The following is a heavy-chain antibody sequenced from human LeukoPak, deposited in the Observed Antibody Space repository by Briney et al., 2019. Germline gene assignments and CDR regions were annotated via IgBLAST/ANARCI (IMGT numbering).Heavy chain of an antibody. CDR1: GGSIRSYF. V-gene: IGHV4-59*01. CDR2: IYYSGST. J-gene: IGHJ2*01. CDR3: ARGSDHYDSSGYRYFDL. D-gene: IGHD3-22*01. Sequence: SETLSLTCTVSGGSIRSYFWSWIRQPPGKGLEWIGYIYYSGSTNYNPSLKGRVTISVDTSKNQFSLKLSSVTAADTAVYYCARGSDHYDSSGYRYFDLWGRGTLATVSS.